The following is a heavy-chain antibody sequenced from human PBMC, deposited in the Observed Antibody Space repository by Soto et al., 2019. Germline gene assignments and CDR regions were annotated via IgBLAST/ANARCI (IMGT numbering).Heavy chain of an antibody. V-gene: IGHV4-61*08. CDR2: IYYSGST. CDR3: ARVGRAARPGYYGMDV. D-gene: IGHD6-6*01. CDR1: GGSISSGGYY. Sequence: SETLSLTCAVSGGSISSGGYYWSWIRQPPGKGLEWIGYIYYSGSTNYNPSLKSRVTISVDTSKNQFSLKLSSVTAADTAVYYCARVGRAARPGYYGMDVWGQGTTVTVSS. J-gene: IGHJ6*02.